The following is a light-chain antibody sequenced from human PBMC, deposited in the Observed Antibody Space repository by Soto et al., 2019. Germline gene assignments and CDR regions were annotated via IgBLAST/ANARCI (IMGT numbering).Light chain of an antibody. CDR2: SDN. CDR3: AACAASMRGRV. J-gene: IGLJ2*01. V-gene: IGLV1-44*01. CDR1: NSNIGSNT. Sequence: QSVLTQPPSASGTPGQRVTISCSGSNSNIGSNTVSWYQQLPGTAPKSLIYSDNQRPSGVPDRLSGSRSGTSASLAISGLQSDAAAEYYCAACAASMRGRVFGGGTKLTVL.